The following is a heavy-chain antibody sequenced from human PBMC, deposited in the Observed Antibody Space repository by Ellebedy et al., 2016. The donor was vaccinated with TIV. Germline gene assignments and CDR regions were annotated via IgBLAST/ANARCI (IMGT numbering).Heavy chain of an antibody. V-gene: IGHV3-53*01. CDR3: ARVDRGLAFDY. J-gene: IGHJ4*02. Sequence: GGSLRLSCAVSGFGVSANYLSWVRQAPGKGLEWVSIIYSAGTTYHADSVKGRFTISRDTSKNMVYLQMNSLRAEDTVVYYCARVDRGLAFDYWGRGTLVTVSS. D-gene: IGHD3-22*01. CDR1: GFGVSANY. CDR2: IYSAGTT.